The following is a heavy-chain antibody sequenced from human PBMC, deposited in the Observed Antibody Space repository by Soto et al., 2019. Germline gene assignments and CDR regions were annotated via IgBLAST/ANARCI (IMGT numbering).Heavy chain of an antibody. CDR1: GFVSNDYD. CDR2: ISYDGSNK. V-gene: IGHV3-30*03. Sequence: QVQLAESGGGVVQPGRSLRLSCATSGFVSNDYDIHWVRQAPGKGLAWLTSISYDGSNKYYADSVKGRFTISSDNSKNPLSLQINGQGTEDKAVSYCSRGIKGGLDAWGPGTLVTVSS. J-gene: IGHJ5*02. D-gene: IGHD2-21*01. CDR3: SRGIKGGLDA.